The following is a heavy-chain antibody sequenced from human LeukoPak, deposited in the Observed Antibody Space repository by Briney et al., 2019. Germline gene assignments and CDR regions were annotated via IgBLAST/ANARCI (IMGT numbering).Heavy chain of an antibody. CDR2: IYYSGTT. CDR1: GGSISTYY. CDR3: ARGKGYFQY. V-gene: IGHV4-59*01. J-gene: IGHJ1*01. Sequence: SETLSLTCTVSGGSISTYYWSWIRQPPGKGLEWIGYIYYSGTTNYNPSFQSRVSISVDTSKNQFSLKLSSVTAADTAMYYCARGKGYFQYWGQGTLVTVSS.